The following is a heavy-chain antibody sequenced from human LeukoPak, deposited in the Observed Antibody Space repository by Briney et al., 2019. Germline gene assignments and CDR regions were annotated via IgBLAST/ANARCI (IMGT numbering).Heavy chain of an antibody. V-gene: IGHV4-39*07. D-gene: IGHD1-26*01. J-gene: IGHJ4*02. Sequence: TSETLSLTCTVSGGSISSSSYYWGWIRQPPGKGLEWIGSIYYSGSTYYNPSLKSRVTISVDTSKNQFSLKLSSVTAADTAVYYCARDSRALWEPHEPFDYWGQGTLVTVSS. CDR2: IYYSGST. CDR3: ARDSRALWEPHEPFDY. CDR1: GGSISSSSYY.